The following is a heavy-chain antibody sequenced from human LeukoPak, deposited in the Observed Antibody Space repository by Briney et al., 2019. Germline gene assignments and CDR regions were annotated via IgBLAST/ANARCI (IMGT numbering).Heavy chain of an antibody. J-gene: IGHJ4*02. D-gene: IGHD3-22*01. CDR3: ARSRYYYDSSGYPHVGKFDY. Sequence: SETLSLTCTVSGGSISSGSHYWSWIRQPAGKGLEWIGRIYTSGSTNYNPSLKSRVTISVDTSKNQFSLKLSSVTAADTAVYYCARSRYYYDSSGYPHVGKFDYWGQGTLVTVSS. V-gene: IGHV4-61*02. CDR1: GGSISSGSHY. CDR2: IYTSGST.